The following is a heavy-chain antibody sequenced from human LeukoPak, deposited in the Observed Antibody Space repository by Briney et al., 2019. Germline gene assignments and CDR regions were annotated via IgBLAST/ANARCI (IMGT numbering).Heavy chain of an antibody. CDR2: IYYSGST. V-gene: IGHV4-31*03. J-gene: IGHJ4*02. D-gene: IGHD3-22*01. Sequence: SQTLSLTCTVSGGSISSGGYYWSWIRQHPGKGLEWIGYIYYSGSTYYNPSLKSRVTISVDTSKNQFSLKLSSVTAADTAVYYCARDPALDSSGPHGVSWGQGTLVTVSS. CDR3: ARDPALDSSGPHGVS. CDR1: GGSISSGGYY.